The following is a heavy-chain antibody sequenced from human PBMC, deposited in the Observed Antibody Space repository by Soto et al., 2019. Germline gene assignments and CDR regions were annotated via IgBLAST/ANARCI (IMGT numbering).Heavy chain of an antibody. J-gene: IGHJ3*02. CDR2: IYWDDDK. CDR1: GFSLSTRRVG. D-gene: IGHD3-3*01. V-gene: IGHV2-5*02. Sequence: SGPALGNPKQTLTLTCTFCGFSLSTRRVGVGWIRQPPGKALEWLALIYWDDDKRYSPSLKSRLTITKDTSKNQVVLTMTNMDPVDTATYYCAHSQPTIFGGLTAFDIWGQGTMVTVSS. CDR3: AHSQPTIFGGLTAFDI.